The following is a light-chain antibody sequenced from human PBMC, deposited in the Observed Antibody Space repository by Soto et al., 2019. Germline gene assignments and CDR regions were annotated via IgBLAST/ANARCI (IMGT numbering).Light chain of an antibody. J-gene: IGKJ4*01. V-gene: IGKV3-15*01. CDR2: GAS. Sequence: EIVMTQSPVTLSVSPGERATLSCRASQSVDGKLAWYQQKPGQAPRLLIYGASTRATGIPARCSGSGSGTEFTLTISSLQSEDFAVYYCQQYVNRPPLTFGGGTKVEIK. CDR1: QSVDGK. CDR3: QQYVNRPPLT.